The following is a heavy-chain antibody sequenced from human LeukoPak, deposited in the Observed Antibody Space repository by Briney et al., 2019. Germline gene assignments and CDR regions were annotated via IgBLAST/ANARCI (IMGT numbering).Heavy chain of an antibody. CDR2: IKSKTDGGTT. Sequence: GGSLRLSCAASGFTFSNAWMSWVRQAPGKVLEWVGRIKSKTDGGTTDYAAPVKGRFTSSRDDAKNTLYLQMNSLKTEDTAVYYCTSRLVGGYYYYYYMDVWGKGTTVTVSS. J-gene: IGHJ6*03. V-gene: IGHV3-15*01. D-gene: IGHD2-8*02. CDR1: GFTFSNAW. CDR3: TSRLVGGYYYYYYMDV.